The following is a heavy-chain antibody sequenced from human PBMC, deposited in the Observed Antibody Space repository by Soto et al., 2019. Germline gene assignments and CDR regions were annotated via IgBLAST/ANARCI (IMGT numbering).Heavy chain of an antibody. D-gene: IGHD1-26*01. CDR2: ISPYNGNT. CDR1: GYTFTNYG. Sequence: QVQLVQSAAEVKKPGASVTVSCKASGYTFTNYGISWVRQAPGQGLEWMGWISPYNGNTNYAQKFQGRVALTTDTSTTPAYMDLRSLTSDDTAVYYCARGGEGVGFTPDYWGQGTLVTVSS. J-gene: IGHJ4*02. V-gene: IGHV1-18*01. CDR3: ARGGEGVGFTPDY.